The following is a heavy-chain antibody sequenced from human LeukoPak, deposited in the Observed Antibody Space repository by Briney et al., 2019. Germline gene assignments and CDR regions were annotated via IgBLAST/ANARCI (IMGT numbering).Heavy chain of an antibody. V-gene: IGHV7-4-1*01. CDR1: GYTFTTYA. CDR2: INTYTGNP. CDR3: ARLVAAGGSGSFDP. D-gene: IGHD6-13*01. J-gene: IGHJ5*02. Sequence: GASVKVSSKASGYTFTTYAMNWVRQAPGQGLEWMGWINTYTGNPTYAQDFTGRFVFSLDTSVSTAYLQIYSLKAEDTAVYYCARLVAAGGSGSFDPWGQGTLVTVSS.